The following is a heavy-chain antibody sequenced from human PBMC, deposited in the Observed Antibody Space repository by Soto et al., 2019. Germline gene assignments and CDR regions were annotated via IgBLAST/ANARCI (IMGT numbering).Heavy chain of an antibody. CDR1: GGSISSGDYY. Sequence: SETLSLTCTVSGGSISSGDYYWSWIRQPPGKGLEWIGYIYYSGSTYYNPSLKSRVTISVDTSKNQFSLKLSSVTAADTAVYYCARDWYYDLWSGHYGMDVWGQGTTVTVSS. V-gene: IGHV4-30-4*01. J-gene: IGHJ6*02. D-gene: IGHD3-3*01. CDR3: ARDWYYDLWSGHYGMDV. CDR2: IYYSGST.